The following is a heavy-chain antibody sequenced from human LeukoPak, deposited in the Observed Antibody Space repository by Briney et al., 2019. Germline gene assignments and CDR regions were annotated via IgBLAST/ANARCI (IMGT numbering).Heavy chain of an antibody. D-gene: IGHD3-16*01. J-gene: IGHJ4*02. V-gene: IGHV3-23*01. CDR2: IPGSGGST. CDR1: GLTFASYA. Sequence: GGSLRLSCAASGLTFASYAMSWVRQAPGKGLEWVSGIPGSGGSTYYADSVKGRFSISRDSSKNTLYLQMNSLRVEDTAVYYCASGLRGRGDYWGQGTLVSVSS. CDR3: ASGLRGRGDY.